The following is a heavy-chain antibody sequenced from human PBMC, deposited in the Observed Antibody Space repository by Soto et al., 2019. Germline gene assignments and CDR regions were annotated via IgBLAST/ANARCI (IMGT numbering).Heavy chain of an antibody. Sequence: QVQLQESGPGLVKPSGTLSLTCAVSGGSISSSNWWSWVRQPPGKGLEWIGEIYHSGSTNYNPSLKSRVXXSXDXSKNQCSPKLGSVTAADTAVYYCARVLGGSWSPVDYWGQGTLVTVSS. CDR3: ARVLGGSWSPVDY. D-gene: IGHD6-13*01. CDR1: GGSISSSNW. V-gene: IGHV4-4*02. J-gene: IGHJ4*02. CDR2: IYHSGST.